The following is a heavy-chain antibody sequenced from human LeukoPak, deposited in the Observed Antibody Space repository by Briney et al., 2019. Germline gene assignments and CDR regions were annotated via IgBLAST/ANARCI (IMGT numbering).Heavy chain of an antibody. CDR3: ARGPRGGYNWFDP. D-gene: IGHD3-10*01. CDR1: GGSISSYY. V-gene: IGHV4-59*08. CDR2: IYYSGST. Sequence: PSETLSLTCTVSGGSISSYYWSWIRQPPGKGLEWIGYIYYSGSTNYNPSLKSRVTISVDTSKNQFSLKLSSVTAADTAVYYCARGPRGGYNWFDPWGQGTLVTVSS. J-gene: IGHJ5*02.